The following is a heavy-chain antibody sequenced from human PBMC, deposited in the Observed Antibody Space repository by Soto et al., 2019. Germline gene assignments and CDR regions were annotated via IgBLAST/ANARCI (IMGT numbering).Heavy chain of an antibody. J-gene: IGHJ6*02. V-gene: IGHV3-30-3*01. D-gene: IGHD6-6*01. CDR3: ARDGPYSSSAGVGLNYYYYGMDV. Sequence: GGSLRLSCAASGFTFSSYAMHWVRQAPGKGLEWVAVISYDGSNKYYADSVKGRFTISRDNSKNTLYLQMNSLRAEDTAVYYCARDGPYSSSAGVGLNYYYYGMDVWGQGTTVTVSS. CDR2: ISYDGSNK. CDR1: GFTFSSYA.